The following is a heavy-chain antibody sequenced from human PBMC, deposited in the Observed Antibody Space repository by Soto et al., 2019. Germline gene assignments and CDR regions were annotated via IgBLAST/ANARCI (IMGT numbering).Heavy chain of an antibody. D-gene: IGHD3-3*01. CDR2: ISGSGGST. V-gene: IGHV3-23*01. CDR3: AKHYDFWSGLYYFDY. Sequence: GGSLRLSCAASGFTFSSYAMSWVRQAPGKGLEWVSAISGSGGSTYYADSVKGRFTISRDNSKNTLYLQMNSLRAEDTAVYYCAKHYDFWSGLYYFDYWGQGTLVTVSS. J-gene: IGHJ4*02. CDR1: GFTFSSYA.